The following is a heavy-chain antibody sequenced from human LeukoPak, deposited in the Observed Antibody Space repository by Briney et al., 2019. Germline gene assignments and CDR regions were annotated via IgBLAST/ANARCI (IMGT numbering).Heavy chain of an antibody. CDR3: ARDRQQLGNYYYYGMDV. V-gene: IGHV4-34*01. D-gene: IGHD6-13*01. J-gene: IGHJ6*02. CDR1: GGSFSGYY. Sequence: PSETLSLTCAVYGGSFSGYYWSWIRQPPGKGLEWIGEINHSGSTNYNPSLKSRVTISVDTSKNQFSLKLSSVTAADTAVYYCARDRQQLGNYYYYGMDVWGQGTTVTVSS. CDR2: INHSGST.